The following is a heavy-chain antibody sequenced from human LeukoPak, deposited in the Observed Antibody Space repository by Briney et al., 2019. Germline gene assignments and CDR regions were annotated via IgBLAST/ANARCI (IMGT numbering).Heavy chain of an antibody. J-gene: IGHJ2*01. D-gene: IGHD1-7*01. Sequence: SETLSLTCTVSGGSISSSSYYWDWIRQPPGKGLEWIGSIYYSGSTYYNPSLKSRVTISVDTSKNQFSLKLSSVTAADTAVYYCAREVFSTELNWYFDLWGRGTLVTVSS. V-gene: IGHV4-39*07. CDR3: AREVFSTELNWYFDL. CDR2: IYYSGST. CDR1: GGSISSSSYY.